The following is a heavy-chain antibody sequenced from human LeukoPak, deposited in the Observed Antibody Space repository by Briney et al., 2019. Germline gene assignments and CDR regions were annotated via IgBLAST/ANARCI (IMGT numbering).Heavy chain of an antibody. J-gene: IGHJ4*02. V-gene: IGHV4-38-2*01. CDR1: GYSISSGYY. CDR3: ARSNSGLVDY. CDR2: IYHSGST. D-gene: IGHD5-12*01. Sequence: SETLSLTCGVSGYSISSGYYWGWIRQPPGKGLEWTGSIYHSGSTYYNPSLKSRVTISVDTSKNQFSLKLSSVTAADTAVYYCARSNSGLVDYWGQGTLVTVSS.